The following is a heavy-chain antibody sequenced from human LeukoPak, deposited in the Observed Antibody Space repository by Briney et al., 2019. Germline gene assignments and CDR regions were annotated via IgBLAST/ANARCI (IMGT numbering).Heavy chain of an antibody. CDR3: AKDDAWLQYND. J-gene: IGHJ4*02. Sequence: GGSLRLSCAASGFTFSTFWMSWVRQAPGKGLEWVANIKEDGTEKYYVDSVKGRFTISRDNAENSLYLQMNSLRDEDTAVYYCAKDDAWLQYNDWGQGTLVTVSS. D-gene: IGHD5-24*01. V-gene: IGHV3-7*03. CDR2: IKEDGTEK. CDR1: GFTFSTFW.